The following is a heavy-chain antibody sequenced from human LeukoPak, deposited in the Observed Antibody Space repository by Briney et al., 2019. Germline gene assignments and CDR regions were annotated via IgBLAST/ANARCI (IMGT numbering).Heavy chain of an antibody. J-gene: IGHJ4*02. Sequence: PGGSLRLSCAASGFTFSSYWMHWVRRAPGKGLVWVSRINSDGSITTYADSVKGRFTISRDNAKNTLYLQMNSLRAEDTAVYYCARDHYGDYVDYWGQGTLVTVSS. CDR3: ARDHYGDYVDY. D-gene: IGHD4-17*01. CDR1: GFTFSSYW. CDR2: INSDGSIT. V-gene: IGHV3-74*01.